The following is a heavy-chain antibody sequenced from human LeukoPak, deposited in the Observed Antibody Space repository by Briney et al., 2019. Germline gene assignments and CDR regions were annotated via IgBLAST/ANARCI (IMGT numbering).Heavy chain of an antibody. V-gene: IGHV4-61*02. CDR3: ARYCSGGSCYSNYYFDY. CDR2: IYTSGSA. J-gene: IGHJ4*02. Sequence: SQTLSLTXTVSGGSISSGSYYWSWIRQPAGKGLEWIGRIYTSGSANYNPSLKSRVTISVETYNNQFSLKLISVTAADTAVYYCARYCSGGSCYSNYYFDYWGQGTLITVSS. CDR1: GGSISSGSYY. D-gene: IGHD2-15*01.